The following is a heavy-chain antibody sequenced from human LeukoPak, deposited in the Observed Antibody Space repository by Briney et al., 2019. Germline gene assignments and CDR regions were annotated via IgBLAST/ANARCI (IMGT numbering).Heavy chain of an antibody. Sequence: SETLSLTCTVSGGSISSGSYYWSWIRQPAGKGLEWIGRIYTSGSTNYNPSLKSRVTMSVDTSKNQFSLKLSSVTAADTAVYYCARETPILRNWFDPWGQGTLVTVSS. D-gene: IGHD3-3*01. V-gene: IGHV4-61*02. CDR3: ARETPILRNWFDP. J-gene: IGHJ5*02. CDR1: GGSISSGSYY. CDR2: IYTSGST.